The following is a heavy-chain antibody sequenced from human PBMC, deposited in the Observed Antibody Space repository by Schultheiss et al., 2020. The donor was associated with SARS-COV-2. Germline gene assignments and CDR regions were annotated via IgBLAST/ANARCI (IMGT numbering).Heavy chain of an antibody. D-gene: IGHD6-19*01. V-gene: IGHV4-39*02. J-gene: IGHJ4*02. CDR2: LYYTGST. Sequence: SETLSLTCTVSGDSISTSSYYWGWIRQSPGKGLEWIGSLYYTGSTSYNPSVNGRGTLSMDTSGNYFSLKLRAVTAADTAVYFCLAVAASWRNDYWGQGTLVTVSS. CDR1: GDSISTSSYY. CDR3: LAVAASWRNDY.